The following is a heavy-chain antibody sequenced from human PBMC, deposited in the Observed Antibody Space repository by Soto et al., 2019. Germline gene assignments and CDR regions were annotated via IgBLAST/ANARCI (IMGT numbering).Heavy chain of an antibody. V-gene: IGHV3-15*01. CDR3: TTDRKGLRFLEWLYYFDY. CDR1: GFTFSNAW. J-gene: IGHJ4*02. CDR2: IKSKTDGGTT. D-gene: IGHD3-3*01. Sequence: GGSLRLSCAASGFTFSNAWMSWVRQAPGKGLEWVGRIKSKTDGGTTDYAAPVKGRFTISRDDSKNTLYLQMNSLKTEDTAVYYCTTDRKGLRFLEWLYYFDYWGQVTLVTVSS.